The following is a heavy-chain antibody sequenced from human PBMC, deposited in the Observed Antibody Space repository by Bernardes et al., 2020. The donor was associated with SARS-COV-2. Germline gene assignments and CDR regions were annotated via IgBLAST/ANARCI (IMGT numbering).Heavy chain of an antibody. CDR1: GFTFNKYA. CDR2: IVGGGGAT. J-gene: IGHJ4*02. D-gene: IGHD3-3*01. CDR3: AKQGGGSQGIFFDS. Sequence: GGSLRLSCAASGFTFNKYAMSWVRQAPGKGLEWVSTIVGGGGATYYADSVKGRFTISRDNSESTLYLQMNSLRDEDTAIYYCAKQGGGSQGIFFDSWGPGTLVTVSS. V-gene: IGHV3-23*01.